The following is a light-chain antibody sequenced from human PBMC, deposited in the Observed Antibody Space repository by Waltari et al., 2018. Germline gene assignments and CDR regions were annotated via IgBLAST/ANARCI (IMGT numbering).Light chain of an antibody. Sequence: QSALTQPASVSGYPGQSITISCAGTSSDVGAYNFVSWYQQQPDKAPTLMIYDVTYRPSGVSCRFSGSKSRYTPPLTISGLQAEDAAAYYSNSYTCRGTHVFRSGTNVTVL. J-gene: IGLJ1*01. CDR1: SSDVGAYNF. V-gene: IGLV2-14*01. CDR2: DVT. CDR3: NSYTCRGTHV.